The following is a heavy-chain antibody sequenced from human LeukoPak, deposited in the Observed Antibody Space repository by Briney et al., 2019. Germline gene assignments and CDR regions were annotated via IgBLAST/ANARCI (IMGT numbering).Heavy chain of an antibody. CDR3: ASPRYSSGWNYYYYYMDV. CDR1: GYTFTSYD. Sequence: ASVKVSCKASGYTFTSYDINWVRQATGQGLEWMGWMNPNSGNTGYAQKFQGRVTMTRNTSISTAYMELSSLRSEDTAVYYCASPRYSSGWNYYYYYMDVWGKGTTVTVSS. V-gene: IGHV1-8*01. D-gene: IGHD6-19*01. CDR2: MNPNSGNT. J-gene: IGHJ6*03.